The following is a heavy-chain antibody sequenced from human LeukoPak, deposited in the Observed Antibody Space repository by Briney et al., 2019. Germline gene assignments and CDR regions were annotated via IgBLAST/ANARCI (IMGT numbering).Heavy chain of an antibody. V-gene: IGHV3-30-3*01. J-gene: IGHJ4*02. CDR1: GFTFSSYA. D-gene: IGHD2-2*01. CDR3: ARDSTVVVPAANPDY. CDR2: ISYDGSNK. Sequence: PGGSLRLSCAASGFTFSSYAMHWVRQAPGKGLEWVAVISYDGSNKYYADSVKGRFTISRDNSKNTLYLQMNSLRAEDTAVYYCARDSTVVVPAANPDYWGQGTLVTVSS.